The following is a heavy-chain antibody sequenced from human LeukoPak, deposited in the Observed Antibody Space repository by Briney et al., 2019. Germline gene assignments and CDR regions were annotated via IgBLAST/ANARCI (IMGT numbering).Heavy chain of an antibody. D-gene: IGHD2-15*01. J-gene: IGHJ4*02. CDR2: IRNKANSYTT. Sequence: GGSLRLSCAASGFTFSDHYMDWVRQAPGKGLEWVGRIRNKANSYTTEYAASVRGRFTISRDDSKNSLYLQMNSLKTEDTAVYYCARVGCSGGSCYDFDYWGQGTLVTVSS. V-gene: IGHV3-72*01. CDR1: GFTFSDHY. CDR3: ARVGCSGGSCYDFDY.